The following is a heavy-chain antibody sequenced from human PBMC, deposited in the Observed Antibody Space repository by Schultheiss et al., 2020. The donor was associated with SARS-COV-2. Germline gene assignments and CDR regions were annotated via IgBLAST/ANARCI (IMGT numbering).Heavy chain of an antibody. Sequence: GGSLRLSCAASGFTFSDYYMEWVRQAPGKGLEWVGRIRDKAQSYTTEYAASVKGRFIISRDESKNSLYLQMNSLKTEDTAVYFCVTYNSRTYSFDYWGQGTLVTVSS. CDR3: VTYNSRTYSFDY. D-gene: IGHD3-22*01. CDR2: IRDKAQSYTT. J-gene: IGHJ4*02. V-gene: IGHV3-72*01. CDR1: GFTFSDYY.